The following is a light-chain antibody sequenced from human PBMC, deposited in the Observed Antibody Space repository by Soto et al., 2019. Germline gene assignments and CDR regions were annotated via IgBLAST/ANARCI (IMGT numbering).Light chain of an antibody. J-gene: IGLJ3*02. CDR3: VLYMGSGIGV. CDR1: SGSVSTSYF. V-gene: IGLV8-61*01. CDR2: STN. Sequence: QAVVTQEPSFSVSPGGTVTLTCGLSSGSVSTSYFPSWYQQTPGQAPRTLIYSTNTRSSGVPDRFSGSILGNKAALTITGAPADDESDYYCVLYMGSGIGVFGGGTKLTVL.